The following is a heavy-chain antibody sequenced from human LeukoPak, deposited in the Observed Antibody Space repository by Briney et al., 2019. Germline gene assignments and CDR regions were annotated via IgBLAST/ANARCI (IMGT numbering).Heavy chain of an antibody. Sequence: GGSLRLSCAASGFTFSSYSMSWVRQAPGKGLEWVAVISYDGGNKYYADSVKGRFTISRDNSKNTLYLQMDSLRAEDTAVYYCAKEDFLDAFDIWGQGTMVTVSS. CDR3: AKEDFLDAFDI. V-gene: IGHV3-30*18. D-gene: IGHD3/OR15-3a*01. CDR2: ISYDGGNK. J-gene: IGHJ3*02. CDR1: GFTFSSYS.